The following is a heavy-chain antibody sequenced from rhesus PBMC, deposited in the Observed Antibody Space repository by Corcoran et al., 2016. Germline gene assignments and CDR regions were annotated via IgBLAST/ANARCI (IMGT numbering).Heavy chain of an antibody. J-gene: IGHJ4*01. Sequence: QVQLQESGPGLVKPSETLSLTCAVSGYSISSAYYWGWIQQPPGKGLEWIGYIGGSSGSTYYNPSLQSRVTISKDTSKSQFSLKLSSVTAADTAVYYCTRLGAYYGQYFDYWGQGVLVTVSS. D-gene: IGHD3-28*01. CDR3: TRLGAYYGQYFDY. V-gene: IGHV4-99*01. CDR1: GYSISSAYY. CDR2: IGGSSGST.